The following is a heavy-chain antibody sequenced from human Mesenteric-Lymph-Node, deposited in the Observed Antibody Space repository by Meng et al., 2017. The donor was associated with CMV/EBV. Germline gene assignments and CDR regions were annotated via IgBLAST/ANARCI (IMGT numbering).Heavy chain of an antibody. CDR1: GFTFSSYW. Sequence: GGSLRLSCAASGFTFSSYWMSWVRQAPGKGLEWVANIKQDGSEKYYVDSVKGRFTISRDNAKNSLYLQMNSLRAEDTAVYYCARTQYLLRAGAEADYWGQGTLVTVSS. CDR2: IKQDGSEK. D-gene: IGHD1-26*01. J-gene: IGHJ4*02. V-gene: IGHV3-7*01. CDR3: ARTQYLLRAGAEADY.